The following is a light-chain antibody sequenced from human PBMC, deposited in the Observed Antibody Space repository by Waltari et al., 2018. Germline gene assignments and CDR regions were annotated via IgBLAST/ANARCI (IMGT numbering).Light chain of an antibody. CDR2: EVS. CDR3: MQTLKFPFT. Sequence: DIVMTQTPLSLSVTPGQSASISCRYSQSLLHSDRKTYLYWYLQRPGQPPHLLIYEVSNRFSGVPDRFSGIGSGTDFTLMISRVEAEDVGIYFCMQTLKFPFTFGPGTKVDI. J-gene: IGKJ3*01. V-gene: IGKV2D-29*01. CDR1: QSLLHSDRKTY.